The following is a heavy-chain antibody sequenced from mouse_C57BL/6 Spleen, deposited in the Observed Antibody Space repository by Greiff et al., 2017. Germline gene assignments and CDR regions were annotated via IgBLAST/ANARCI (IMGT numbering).Heavy chain of an antibody. J-gene: IGHJ2*01. CDR2: IDPSASYT. Sequence: VQLQQPGAELVMPGASVKLSCTASGYTFTSYWMHWVKQRPGQGLEWIGEIDPSASYTNYNQKFKGKSTLAVDKSSSTAYRQLSSLTSEDSAVYYCARGVGAYFDYWRQGPTLTVSS. CDR1: GYTFTSYW. D-gene: IGHD3-1*01. V-gene: IGHV1-69*01. CDR3: ARGVGAYFDY.